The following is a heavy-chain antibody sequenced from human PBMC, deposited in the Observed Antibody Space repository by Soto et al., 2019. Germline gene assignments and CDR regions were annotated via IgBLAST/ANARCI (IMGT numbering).Heavy chain of an antibody. D-gene: IGHD4-17*01. J-gene: IGHJ4*02. CDR1: GASIITDNYF. CDR2: ISYSGRT. CDR3: ARRRASDYGGNHHPYYFDR. Sequence: LSLTCTVPGASIITDNYFWVWIRQSPRRGLELIGSISYSGRTYDNPSLQSRVTISIDASKNQFSLKLTSVTTADTAVYYCARRRASDYGGNHHPYYFDRWGQGALVTVSS. V-gene: IGHV4-39*01.